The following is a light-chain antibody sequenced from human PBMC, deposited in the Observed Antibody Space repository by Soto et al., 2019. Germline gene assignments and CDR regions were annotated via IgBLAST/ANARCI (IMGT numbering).Light chain of an antibody. Sequence: IALTQSPGTLSLSPGERVTLSCRASQSVTSNYLAWYQQKPGQAPRLLMFGASIRDTGVPDRFSGSGSGTAFTLTISRLEPEDFAVFYCQQYGSSPGTFGQGTKVEVK. CDR1: QSVTSNY. J-gene: IGKJ1*01. CDR2: GAS. CDR3: QQYGSSPGT. V-gene: IGKV3-20*01.